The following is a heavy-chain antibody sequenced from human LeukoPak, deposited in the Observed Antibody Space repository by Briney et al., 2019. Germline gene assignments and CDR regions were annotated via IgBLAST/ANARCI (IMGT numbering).Heavy chain of an antibody. CDR2: MNPNSGNT. CDR3: ARGLGWSYYGSGSQYFDY. Sequence: ASVKVSCKASGYTFTSYDINWVRQATGQGLEWMGWMNPNSGNTGYAQKFQGRVTMTRNTSISTAYMELSSLRSEDTAVYYCARGLGWSYYGSGSQYFDYWGQGTLVTVSS. J-gene: IGHJ4*02. CDR1: GYTFTSYD. V-gene: IGHV1-8*01. D-gene: IGHD3-10*01.